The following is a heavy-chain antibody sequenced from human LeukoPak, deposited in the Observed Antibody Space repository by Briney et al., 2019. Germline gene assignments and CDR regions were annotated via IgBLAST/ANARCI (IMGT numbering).Heavy chain of an antibody. D-gene: IGHD3-10*01. CDR3: ARGHTRITMLRGSRSAYYFDY. CDR2: INHSVGT. V-gene: IGHV4-34*01. Sequence: SETLSLTCAVYSGSFSGYYWSWIHQPPGKGLEWIGEINHSVGTNYNPSLKGRVTMSLDTSKNQFSLKLSSVTAADTAVYYCARGHTRITMLRGSRSAYYFDYWGQGTLVTVSS. J-gene: IGHJ4*02. CDR1: SGSFSGYY.